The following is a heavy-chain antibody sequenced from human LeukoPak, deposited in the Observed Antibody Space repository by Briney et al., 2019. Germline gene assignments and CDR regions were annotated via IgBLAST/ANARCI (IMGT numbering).Heavy chain of an antibody. J-gene: IGHJ4*02. V-gene: IGHV4-34*01. CDR2: INHSGST. CDR3: ANSRDGYSVDY. Sequence: SETLSLTCAVYGGSFSGYYWSWIRQPPGKGLEWIGEINHSGSTNYNPSLKSRVTISVDTSKNQFSLKLSSVTAAGTAVYYCANSRDGYSVDYWGQGTLVTVSS. CDR1: GGSFSGYY. D-gene: IGHD5-24*01.